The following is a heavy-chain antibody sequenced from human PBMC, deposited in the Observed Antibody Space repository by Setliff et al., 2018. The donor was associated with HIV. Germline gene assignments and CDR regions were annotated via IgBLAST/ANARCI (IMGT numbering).Heavy chain of an antibody. CDR3: SRGQTTDDAFDV. J-gene: IGHJ3*01. D-gene: IGHD4-17*01. CDR2: IYYSGST. V-gene: IGHV4-59*12. CDR1: GGSFSGYY. Sequence: TSETLSLTCAVYGGSFSGYYWSWIRQPPGKGLEWIGYIYYSGSTKHNPSLKSRVTISVDTSKNQFSLKLNSATAADTAMYYCSRGQTTDDAFDVWGQGTMVTVSS.